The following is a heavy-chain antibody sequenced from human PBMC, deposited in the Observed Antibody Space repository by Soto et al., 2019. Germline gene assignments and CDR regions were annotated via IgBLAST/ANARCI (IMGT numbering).Heavy chain of an antibody. CDR2: TWCDGSAK. CDR3: AGKLVNSWAMGCIAY. V-gene: IGHV3-33*07. Sequence: QVQLVESGGSVVQPGRSLRLSCAASGFTFSSHAMYWVRQAPGNGPEWVAVTWCDGSAKFYADSVKGRFTSSRDNSKNTLFLEMDSLRADDTAVYYCAGKLVNSWAMGCIAYCGQGTLVTVSS. CDR1: GFTFSSHA. D-gene: IGHD1-26*01. J-gene: IGHJ4*02.